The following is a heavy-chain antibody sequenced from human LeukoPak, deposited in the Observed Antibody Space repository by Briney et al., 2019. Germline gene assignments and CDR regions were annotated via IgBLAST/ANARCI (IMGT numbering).Heavy chain of an antibody. D-gene: IGHD6-6*01. J-gene: IGHJ4*02. CDR1: GGSISSGSYY. CDR2: IYTSGST. Sequence: MASETLSLTCTVSGGSISSGSYYWSWVRQPAGKGLEWIGRIYTSGSTNYNPSLKSRVTISVDTSKNQFSLKLSSVTAADTAVYYCARAEWSYSSSFDYWGQGTLVTVSS. CDR3: ARAEWSYSSSFDY. V-gene: IGHV4-61*02.